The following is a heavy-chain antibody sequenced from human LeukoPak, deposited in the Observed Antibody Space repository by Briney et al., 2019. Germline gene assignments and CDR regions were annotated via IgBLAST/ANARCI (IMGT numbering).Heavy chain of an antibody. V-gene: IGHV4-59*01. CDR2: IYYSGST. CDR1: GGSISSYY. D-gene: IGHD2-21*02. CDR3: ASVVVVTATEAIDWYFDL. J-gene: IGHJ2*01. Sequence: PSETLSLTCTVSGGSISSYYWSWIRQPPGKGLEWIGYIYYSGSTNYNPSLKSRVTISVDTSKNQFSLKLSSVTAADTAVYYCASVVVVTATEAIDWYFDLWGRGTLVTVSS.